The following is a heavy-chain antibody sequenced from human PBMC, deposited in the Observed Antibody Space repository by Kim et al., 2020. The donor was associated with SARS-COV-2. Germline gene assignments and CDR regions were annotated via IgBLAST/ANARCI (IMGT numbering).Heavy chain of an antibody. CDR1: GFTFSSYP. J-gene: IGHJ6*02. CDR3: AGAPTLFGVEQGMDV. Sequence: GGSLRLSCAASGFTFSSYPMHWVRQAPGKGLEWVATISYDGTNKYYVDSVKGRFTISRDNSKNTLYLQMNSLRAEDTAVYYCAGAPTLFGVEQGMDVWGQGTTVTVSS. CDR2: ISYDGTNK. D-gene: IGHD3-3*01. V-gene: IGHV3-30*04.